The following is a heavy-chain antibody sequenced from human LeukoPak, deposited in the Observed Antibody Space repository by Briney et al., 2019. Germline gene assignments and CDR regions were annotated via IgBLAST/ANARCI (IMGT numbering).Heavy chain of an antibody. D-gene: IGHD2-15*01. CDR3: ARSGSYAAAGDY. CDR1: GGSISSYY. CDR2: IYYSGST. Sequence: PSETLSLTCTVSGGSISSYYWSWIRQPPGKGLEWIGYIYYSGSTNYNPSLKSRVTISLDTSKNHSSLKLSSVTAADTAVYYCARSGSYAAAGDYWGQGTLVTVSS. V-gene: IGHV4-59*08. J-gene: IGHJ4*02.